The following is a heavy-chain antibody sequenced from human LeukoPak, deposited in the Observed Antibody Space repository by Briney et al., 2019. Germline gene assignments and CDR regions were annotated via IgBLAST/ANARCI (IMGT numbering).Heavy chain of an antibody. CDR3: AKGRGVGYSGYDFEY. Sequence: GGSLRLSCAVSGFTFTNYAMSWVRQAPGKGLEWVSSIRGSRGDTYYADSVKGRFTISRDNSRNTLYLQMKGLRAEDTAVYYCAKGRGVGYSGYDFEYWGQGTLVTVSS. V-gene: IGHV3-23*01. D-gene: IGHD5-12*01. CDR2: IRGSRGDT. J-gene: IGHJ4*02. CDR1: GFTFTNYA.